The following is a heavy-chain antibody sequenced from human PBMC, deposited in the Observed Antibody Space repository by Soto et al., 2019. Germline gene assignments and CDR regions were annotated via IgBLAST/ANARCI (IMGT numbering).Heavy chain of an antibody. CDR3: ARSYYYDSSGYAADYGMDV. Sequence: TLSLPRTVSCGSLSRGGYYWSWIRQPPGEGPESIGYIYYSGSTYYNPSLKSRVTISVDTSKNQFSLKLSSVTAADTAVYYCARSYYYDSSGYAADYGMDVWGQGTTVTSP. D-gene: IGHD3-22*01. CDR2: IYYSGST. V-gene: IGHV4-30-4*01. J-gene: IGHJ6*02. CDR1: CGSLSRGGYY.